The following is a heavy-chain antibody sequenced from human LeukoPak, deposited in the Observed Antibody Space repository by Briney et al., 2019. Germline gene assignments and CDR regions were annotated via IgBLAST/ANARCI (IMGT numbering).Heavy chain of an antibody. Sequence: GSVKGRFIISRDKSKNTLFLQMSDLRAEDTAVYYCARVAFWGQGTMVTVSS. J-gene: IGHJ3*01. V-gene: IGHV3-23*01. CDR3: ARVAF.